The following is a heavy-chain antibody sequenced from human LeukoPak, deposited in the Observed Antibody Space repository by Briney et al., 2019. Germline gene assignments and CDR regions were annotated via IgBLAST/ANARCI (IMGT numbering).Heavy chain of an antibody. Sequence: ASVTVSCKASGYTFTSYDINWVRQATGQGLEWMGWMNPNSGNAGYAQKFQGRVTMTRNTSISTAYMELSSLRSEDTAVYYCARGLLVATISWFDPWGQGTLVTVSS. D-gene: IGHD5-12*01. CDR1: GYTFTSYD. J-gene: IGHJ5*02. V-gene: IGHV1-8*01. CDR3: ARGLLVATISWFDP. CDR2: MNPNSGNA.